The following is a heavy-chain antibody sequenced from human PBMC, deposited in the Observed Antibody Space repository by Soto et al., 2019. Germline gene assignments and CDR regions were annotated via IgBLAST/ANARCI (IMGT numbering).Heavy chain of an antibody. CDR2: IHYTGTS. Sequence: QVQLQESGPGLVKPSETLSLTCGVSGDSIGSDYWSWIRQPPGKGLEWIAYIHYTGTSNINPSLKSRVTTSADTSNTQFSLRLYSVTAADTAIYYCARGPYTTYWYFDLWGRGTLVTVSS. D-gene: IGHD3-16*01. J-gene: IGHJ2*01. CDR3: ARGPYTTYWYFDL. CDR1: GDSIGSDY. V-gene: IGHV4-59*01.